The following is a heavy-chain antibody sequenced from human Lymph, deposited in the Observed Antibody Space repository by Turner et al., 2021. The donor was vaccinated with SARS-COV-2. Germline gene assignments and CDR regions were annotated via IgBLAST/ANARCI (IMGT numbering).Heavy chain of an antibody. Sequence: SCAASGFTFSSYAMHWVRQAPGKGLEWVAVISFDGNNKYYTDSVKGRFTISRDNSENTLYLQLNSLRPEDTDVDYCARGDYYGSGTYPGKTFDYWGQGTLVTVSS. D-gene: IGHD3-10*01. V-gene: IGHV3-30-3*01. CDR3: ARGDYYGSGTYPGKTFDY. CDR2: ISFDGNNK. J-gene: IGHJ4*02. CDR1: GFTFSSYA.